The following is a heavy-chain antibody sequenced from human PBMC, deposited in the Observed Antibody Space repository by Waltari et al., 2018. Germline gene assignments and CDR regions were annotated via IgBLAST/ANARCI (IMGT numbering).Heavy chain of an antibody. Sequence: QVLLVESGGGVVQPGRSLRLSCAASGFTFSSNAMHWVRQAPGKGFEWGAIIYSDGSAKDYADTVKGRFTISRDNSKNTLYLQMNSLRADDTAVYYCAREEWLPRPVLTSHPKKSFDYWGQGTLVTVSS. CDR3: AREEWLPRPVLTSHPKKSFDY. J-gene: IGHJ4*02. CDR1: GFTFSSNA. V-gene: IGHV3-33*01. CDR2: IYSDGSAK. D-gene: IGHD3-3*01.